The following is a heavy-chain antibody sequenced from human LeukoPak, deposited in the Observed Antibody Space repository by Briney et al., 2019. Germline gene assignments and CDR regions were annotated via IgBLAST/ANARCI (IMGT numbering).Heavy chain of an antibody. Sequence: NPSETLSLTCAVYGGSFSGYYWSWIRQPPGKGLEWIGYIYYSGSTNYNPSLKSRVTISVDTSKNQFSLKLSSVTAADTAVYYCARHSRYCSGGSCYPGPVSYFDLWGRGTLVTVSS. V-gene: IGHV4-59*08. CDR3: ARHSRYCSGGSCYPGPVSYFDL. D-gene: IGHD2-15*01. CDR2: IYYSGST. CDR1: GGSFSGYY. J-gene: IGHJ2*01.